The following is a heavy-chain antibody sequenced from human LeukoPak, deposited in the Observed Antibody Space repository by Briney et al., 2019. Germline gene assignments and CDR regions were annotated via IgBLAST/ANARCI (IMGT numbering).Heavy chain of an antibody. J-gene: IGHJ4*02. Sequence: SETLSLTCTVSGGSISSSSYYWGWIRQPPGKGLEWIGSIYYSGSTYYNPSLKSRVTISVDTSKNQFSLKLSSVTAADTAVYYCARGLWFGEGLVYWGQGTLVTVSS. V-gene: IGHV4-39*07. CDR3: ARGLWFGEGLVY. CDR1: GGSISSSSYY. CDR2: IYYSGST. D-gene: IGHD3-10*01.